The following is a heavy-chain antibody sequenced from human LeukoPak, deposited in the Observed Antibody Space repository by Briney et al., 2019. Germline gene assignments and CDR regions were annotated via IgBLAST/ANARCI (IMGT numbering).Heavy chain of an antibody. CDR1: GYTFTSYY. D-gene: IGHD5-12*01. V-gene: IGHV1-69*13. J-gene: IGHJ4*02. CDR3: ARESPSGYDSPFDY. CDR2: IIPIFGTA. Sequence: SVKVSCKASGYTFTSYYMHWERQAPGQGLEWMGGIIPIFGTANYAQKFQGRVTITADESTSTAYMELSSLRSEDTAVYYCARESPSGYDSPFDYWGQGTLVTVSS.